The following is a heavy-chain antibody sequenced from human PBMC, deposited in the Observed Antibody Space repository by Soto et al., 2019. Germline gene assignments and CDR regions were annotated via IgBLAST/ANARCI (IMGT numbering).Heavy chain of an antibody. D-gene: IGHD6-19*01. J-gene: IGHJ3*01. V-gene: IGHV3-33*06. Sequence: GGSLRLSCAASGFTFSSYGMHWVRQAPGKGLEWVAVIWYDGSNKYYADSVKGRFTISRDNSKNTLYLQMNSLRAEDTAIYYCAKEASGWKSRGSFDLWGRGTMVTVSS. CDR1: GFTFSSYG. CDR3: AKEASGWKSRGSFDL. CDR2: IWYDGSNK.